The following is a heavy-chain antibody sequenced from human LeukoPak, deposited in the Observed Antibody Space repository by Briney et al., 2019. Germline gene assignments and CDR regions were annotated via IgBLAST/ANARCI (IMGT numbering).Heavy chain of an antibody. V-gene: IGHV5-51*01. CDR1: GYSFTSYW. J-gene: IGHJ3*02. CDR2: IYPGDSDT. D-gene: IGHD3-22*01. Sequence: GESLKISCKGSGYSFTSYWIGWVRQMPGKGLEWMGIIYPGDSDTRYSPSFQGQVTISAGKSISTAYLQWSSLKASDTAMYYCARRAKVPGRSPSMIDAFDIWGQGTMVTVSS. CDR3: ARRAKVPGRSPSMIDAFDI.